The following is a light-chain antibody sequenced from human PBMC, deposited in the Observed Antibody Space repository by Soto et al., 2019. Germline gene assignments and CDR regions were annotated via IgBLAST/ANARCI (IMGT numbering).Light chain of an antibody. V-gene: IGLV2-14*01. CDR3: ISYTPSNTWV. CDR1: SSDVGAYNS. J-gene: IGLJ3*02. CDR2: EVS. Sequence: QSVLTQPASVSESPGQSISISCTGTSSDVGAYNSVSWYQQHTGKAPKLIIYEVSIRPSGVSNRFSGSKSGNTASLTISGLQAEDEADYYCISYTPSNTWVFGGGTKLTVL.